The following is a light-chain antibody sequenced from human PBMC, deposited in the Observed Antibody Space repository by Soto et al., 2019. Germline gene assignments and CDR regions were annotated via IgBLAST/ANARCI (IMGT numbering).Light chain of an antibody. Sequence: QPVLTQSPSASASLGASVKLTCTLSSGHSNYAIAWHQQQPEKGPRYLMKVNSDGSHSKGDGIPDRFSGSSSGAERYLTISSLQSDDEADYYCQTWGTGTVVFGGGTKVTVL. J-gene: IGLJ2*01. CDR3: QTWGTGTVV. CDR2: VNSDGSH. V-gene: IGLV4-69*01. CDR1: SGHSNYA.